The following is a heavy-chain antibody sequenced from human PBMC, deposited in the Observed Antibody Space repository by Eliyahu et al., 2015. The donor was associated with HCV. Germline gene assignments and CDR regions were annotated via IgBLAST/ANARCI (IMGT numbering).Heavy chain of an antibody. V-gene: IGHV4-59*01. D-gene: IGHD6-19*01. Sequence: QVQLQESGPGLVKPSETLSLTCTVSGGSITTYXGRWIRQPPGKGLEWIGYIXYSGSTNYNPSLKSRVTISVDTSKNQFSLNLTSVTAADTAVYYCASGGGGIAVAGTGGWFDPWGQGTLVTVSS. J-gene: IGHJ5*02. CDR3: ASGGGGIAVAGTGGWFDP. CDR2: IXYSGST. CDR1: GGSITTYX.